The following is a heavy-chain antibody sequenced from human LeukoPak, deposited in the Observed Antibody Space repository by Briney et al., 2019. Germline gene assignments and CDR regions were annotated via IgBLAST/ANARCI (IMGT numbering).Heavy chain of an antibody. D-gene: IGHD6-19*01. CDR3: AKVTGSGWTIGGDTDY. J-gene: IGHJ4*02. Sequence: GGSLRLSCAASGLTFRNYWMTWVRQAPGKGLEWVANIKQDGTERYYVDSVKGRFTGSTDKAKNSLYLQMNNLRAEDTAVYYCAKVTGSGWTIGGDTDYWGQGTLVTVSS. CDR1: GLTFRNYW. CDR2: IKQDGTER. V-gene: IGHV3-7*01.